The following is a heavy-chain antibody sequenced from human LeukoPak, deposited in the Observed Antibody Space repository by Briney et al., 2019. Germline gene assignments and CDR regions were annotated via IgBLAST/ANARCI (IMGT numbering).Heavy chain of an antibody. J-gene: IGHJ4*02. CDR3: AREGYYDFWSGYYAPYYFDY. Sequence: SETLSHTRSVSGVSISSSSYFWGWTRPPPGEGREWIGCIYYSGSTYYNPSLKSRVTISVDTSKNQFSLKLSSVTAADTAVYYCAREGYYDFWSGYYAPYYFDYWGQGTLVTVSS. CDR1: GVSISSSSYF. D-gene: IGHD3-3*01. V-gene: IGHV4-39*07. CDR2: IYYSGST.